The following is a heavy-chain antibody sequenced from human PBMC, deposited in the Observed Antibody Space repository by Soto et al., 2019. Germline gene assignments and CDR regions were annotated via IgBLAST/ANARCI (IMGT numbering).Heavy chain of an antibody. D-gene: IGHD1-1*01. CDR1: GYGFTTYG. CDR2: ISAHNGNT. Sequence: QVHLVQSGAAVKKPGASVKVSCKGSGYGFTTYGITWVRQAPGQGLEWMSWISAHNGNTNYAQKLKGRFTVTRDTSSSTAYMELRSLRSDDAAVYSCARGRYGDYWGQGALVTVSS. V-gene: IGHV1-18*01. J-gene: IGHJ4*02. CDR3: ARGRYGDY.